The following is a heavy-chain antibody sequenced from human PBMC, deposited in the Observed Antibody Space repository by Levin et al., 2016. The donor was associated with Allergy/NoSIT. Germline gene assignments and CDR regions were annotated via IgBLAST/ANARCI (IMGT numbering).Heavy chain of an antibody. CDR3: AKGGDCTNGVCFGYYYYYGMDV. CDR2: ISGSGGST. Sequence: GESLKISCAASGFTFSSYAMSWVRQAPGKGLEWVSAISGSGGSTYYADSVKGRFTISRDNSKNTLYLQMNSLRAEDTAVYYCAKGGDCTNGVCFGYYYYYGMDVWGQGTTVTVSS. CDR1: GFTFSSYA. J-gene: IGHJ6*02. V-gene: IGHV3-23*01. D-gene: IGHD2-8*01.